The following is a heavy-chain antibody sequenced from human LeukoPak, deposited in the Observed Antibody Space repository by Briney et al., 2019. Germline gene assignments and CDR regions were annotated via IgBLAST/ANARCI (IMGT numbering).Heavy chain of an antibody. CDR1: GGTFSSYA. CDR3: ARTNRNSSSWLTPNAYYYYGMDV. D-gene: IGHD6-13*01. CDR2: IIPIFGTA. Sequence: SVKVSCKASGGTFSSYASSWVRQAPGQGLEWMGGIIPIFGTANYAQKFQGRVTITADESTSTAYMELSSLRSEDTAVYYCARTNRNSSSWLTPNAYYYYGMDVWGQGTTVTVSS. V-gene: IGHV1-69*01. J-gene: IGHJ6*02.